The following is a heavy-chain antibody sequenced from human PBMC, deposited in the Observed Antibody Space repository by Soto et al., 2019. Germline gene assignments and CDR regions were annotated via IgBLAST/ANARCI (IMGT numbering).Heavy chain of an antibody. Sequence: PSETLSLTCTVSGGSISSGDYYWSWIRQPPGKGLEWIGYIYYSGSTYYNPSLKSRVTISVDTSKNQFSLKLSSVTAADTAVYYCAREAHRDYYDRRGPNWFDPWGQGTLVTVSS. CDR1: GGSISSGDYY. CDR2: IYYSGST. CDR3: AREAHRDYYDRRGPNWFDP. D-gene: IGHD3-22*01. V-gene: IGHV4-30-4*01. J-gene: IGHJ5*02.